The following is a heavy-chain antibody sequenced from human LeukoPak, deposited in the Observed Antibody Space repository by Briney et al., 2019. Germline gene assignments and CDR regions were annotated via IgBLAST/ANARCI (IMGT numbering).Heavy chain of an antibody. CDR3: ARDQEGFDD. Sequence: ASVTVSCKASGYTFTSNYIHWVRQAPGQGLEWMGMIYPRDGSTSYAQKFQGRVTVTRDTSTSKVHMELSGLRSEDTAVYYCARDQEGFDDWGQGTLVTVSS. CDR2: IYPRDGST. J-gene: IGHJ4*02. CDR1: GYTFTSNY. V-gene: IGHV1-46*01.